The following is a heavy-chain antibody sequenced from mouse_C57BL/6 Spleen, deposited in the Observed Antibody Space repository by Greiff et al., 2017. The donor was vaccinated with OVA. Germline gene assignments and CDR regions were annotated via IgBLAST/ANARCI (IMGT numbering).Heavy chain of an antibody. D-gene: IGHD2-4*01. Sequence: VQLQESGPELVKPGASVKLSCKASGYTFTSYDINWVKQRPGQGLEWIGWIYPRDGSTKYNEKFKGKATLTVDTSSSTAYMELHSLTSEDSAVYFCAREDYDYEGGNWGQGTSVTVSS. J-gene: IGHJ4*01. CDR3: AREDYDYEGGN. V-gene: IGHV1-85*01. CDR2: IYPRDGST. CDR1: GYTFTSYD.